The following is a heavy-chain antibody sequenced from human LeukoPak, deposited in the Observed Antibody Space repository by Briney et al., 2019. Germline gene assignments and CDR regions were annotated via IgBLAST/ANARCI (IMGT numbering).Heavy chain of an antibody. Sequence: PSETLSLTCTVSGGSISIYSWTWIRQPPGKGLEWIGSIYYSGSTNYNPSLKSRVPISVDTSKNQFSLKLSSVTAADTAVYYCVRDRVLGAFDIWGQGTMVTVSS. CDR2: IYYSGST. CDR1: GGSISIYS. D-gene: IGHD3-16*01. V-gene: IGHV4-59*01. J-gene: IGHJ3*02. CDR3: VRDRVLGAFDI.